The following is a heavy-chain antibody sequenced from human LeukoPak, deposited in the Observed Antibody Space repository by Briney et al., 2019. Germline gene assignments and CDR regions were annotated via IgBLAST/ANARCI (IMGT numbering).Heavy chain of an antibody. V-gene: IGHV1-8*01. J-gene: IGHJ5*02. Sequence: ASVKVSCKASGYTFTSYDINWVRQAPGQGLEWMGWMNPNSGNTGYAQKFQGRVTMTRNTSISTAYMELSSLRSEDTAVYYCARGGYYYDSSGYYRWFDPWGQGTLVTVSS. CDR2: MNPNSGNT. CDR3: ARGGYYYDSSGYYRWFDP. D-gene: IGHD3-22*01. CDR1: GYTFTSYD.